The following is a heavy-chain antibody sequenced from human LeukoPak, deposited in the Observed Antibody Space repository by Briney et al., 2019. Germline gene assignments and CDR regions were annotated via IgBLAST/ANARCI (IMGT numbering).Heavy chain of an antibody. CDR1: GGSVSSGSYY. CDR3: ARDGIRVSAAIVHGMDV. Sequence: SETLSLTCTVSGGSVSSGSYYWSWIRQPPGKGLEWIGYIYYSGSTNYNPSLKSRVTISVDTSKNQFSLKLSSVTAADTAVYYCARDGIRVSAAIVHGMDVWGKGTTVTVSS. CDR2: IYYSGST. J-gene: IGHJ6*04. D-gene: IGHD2-2*02. V-gene: IGHV4-61*01.